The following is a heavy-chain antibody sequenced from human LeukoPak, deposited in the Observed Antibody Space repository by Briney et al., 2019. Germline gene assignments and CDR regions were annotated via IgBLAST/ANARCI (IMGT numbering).Heavy chain of an antibody. J-gene: IGHJ3*02. V-gene: IGHV1-69*04. CDR2: IIPILGIA. D-gene: IGHD3-10*01. CDR1: GGTFSSYA. Sequence: SVKVSCKASGGTFSSYAISWVRQAPGQGLEWMGRIIPILGIANYAQKFQGRVTITADKSTSTAYMELSSLRSEDTAVYYCARDRGGYYTGAFDIWGQGTMVTVSS. CDR3: ARDRGGYYTGAFDI.